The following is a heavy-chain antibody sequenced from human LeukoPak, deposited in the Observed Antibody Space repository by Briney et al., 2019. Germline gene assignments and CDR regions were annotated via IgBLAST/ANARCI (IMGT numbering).Heavy chain of an antibody. V-gene: IGHV3-23*01. Sequence: PGGSLRLSCAASGFTFSSYAMSWVRQAPGKGLEWVSAISGSGGSTYYADSVKGRFTISRDNSKNTLYLQMNSLRAEDTAVYYCARDPEAAALYYYGMDVWGKGTTVTVSS. CDR3: ARDPEAAALYYYGMDV. CDR2: ISGSGGST. D-gene: IGHD6-13*01. J-gene: IGHJ6*04. CDR1: GFTFSSYA.